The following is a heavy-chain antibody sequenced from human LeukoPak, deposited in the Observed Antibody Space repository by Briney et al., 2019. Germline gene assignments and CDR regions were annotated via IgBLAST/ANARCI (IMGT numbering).Heavy chain of an antibody. CDR1: GFTFDDYA. V-gene: IGHV3-9*01. CDR3: AKDSLRGYCSSTSCLGERYAAYFDL. Sequence: HPGGSLRLSCAASGFTFDDYAMHWVRQAPGKGLEWVSGISWNSGSIGYADSVKGRFTISRDNAKNSLYLQMNSLRAEDTALYYCAKDSLRGYCSSTSCLGERYAAYFDLWGRGTLVTVSS. CDR2: ISWNSGSI. D-gene: IGHD2-2*01. J-gene: IGHJ2*01.